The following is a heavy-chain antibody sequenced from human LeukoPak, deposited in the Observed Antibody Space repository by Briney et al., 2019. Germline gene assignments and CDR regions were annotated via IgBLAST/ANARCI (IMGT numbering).Heavy chain of an antibody. J-gene: IGHJ4*02. CDR1: GGSISSGDYY. CDR2: IYYSGST. Sequence: PSETLSLTCTVSGGSISSGDYYWSWIRQPPGKGLEWIGYIYYSGSTYYNPSLKSRVTISVDTSKNQFSLKLSSVTAADTAVYYCAREARFWSGYYQYYFDYWGQGTLVTVSS. CDR3: AREARFWSGYYQYYFDY. D-gene: IGHD3-3*01. V-gene: IGHV4-30-4*08.